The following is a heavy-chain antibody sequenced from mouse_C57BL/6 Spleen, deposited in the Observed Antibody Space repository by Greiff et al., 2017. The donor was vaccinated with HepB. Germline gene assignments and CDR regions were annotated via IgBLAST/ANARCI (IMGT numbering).Heavy chain of an antibody. CDR2: INPGSGGT. V-gene: IGHV1-54*01. CDR3: ARDGSLYFDY. D-gene: IGHD1-1*01. CDR1: GYAFTNYL. Sequence: QVQLQQSGAELVRPGTSVKVSCKASGYAFTNYLIEWVKQRPGQGLEWIGVINPGSGGTNYNEKFKGKATLTADKSSSTAYMQLSSLTSEDSAVYFCARDGSLYFDYWGQGTTLTVSS. J-gene: IGHJ2*01.